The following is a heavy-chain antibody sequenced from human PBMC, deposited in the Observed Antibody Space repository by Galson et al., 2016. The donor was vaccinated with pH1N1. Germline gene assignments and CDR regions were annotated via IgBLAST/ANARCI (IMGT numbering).Heavy chain of an antibody. V-gene: IGHV3-33*01. J-gene: IGHJ4*02. CDR3: ARGNPPSSPFDY. CDR2: IWFDGSNT. CDR1: GFAFSNYG. Sequence: SLRLSCAASGFAFSNYGIHWVRQAPGKGLEWVAVIWFDGSNTHYADSVKGRFTISRDDSKNTVFLQMDSLRAEDTAIYYCARGNPPSSPFDYWGQGTLVTVSS.